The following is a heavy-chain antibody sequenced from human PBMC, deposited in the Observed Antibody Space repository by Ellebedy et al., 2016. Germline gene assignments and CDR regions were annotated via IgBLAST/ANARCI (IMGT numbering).Heavy chain of an antibody. CDR1: GGSFSGYY. Sequence: SETLSLXCAVYGGSFSGYYWSWIRQPPGKGLEWIGEINHSGSTNYNPSLKSRVTISVDTSKNQFSLKLSSVTAADTAVYYCARGLGYCSGGSCYSGFWFDPWGQGTLVTVSS. CDR2: INHSGST. D-gene: IGHD2-15*01. CDR3: ARGLGYCSGGSCYSGFWFDP. V-gene: IGHV4-34*01. J-gene: IGHJ5*02.